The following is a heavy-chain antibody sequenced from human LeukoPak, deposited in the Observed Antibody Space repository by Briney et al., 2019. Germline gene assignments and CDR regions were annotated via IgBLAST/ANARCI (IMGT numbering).Heavy chain of an antibody. J-gene: IGHJ5*02. D-gene: IGHD2-15*01. CDR3: ARGVVAATFWFDP. Sequence: SETLSLPCTLWGGSLRICYWNWLRQPPGKGLEWIGNIYKTGSTNYNPSLKSRVTISVDTSKNQFSLKLTSVTAADTAVYYCARGVVAATFWFDPWGQGTLVTVSS. V-gene: IGHV4-59*01. CDR2: IYKTGST. CDR1: GGSLRICY.